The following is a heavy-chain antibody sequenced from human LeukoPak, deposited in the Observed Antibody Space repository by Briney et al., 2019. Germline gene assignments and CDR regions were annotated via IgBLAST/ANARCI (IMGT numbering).Heavy chain of an antibody. CDR3: ASTRGHCSSTSCYLYYFDY. Sequence: GGSLRLSCAASGFTVSSNYMSWVCQAPGKGLEWVSVIYSGGSTYYADSVKGRFTISRDNSKNTLYLQMNSLRAEDTAVYYCASTRGHCSSTSCYLYYFDYWGQGTLVTVSS. CDR1: GFTVSSNY. V-gene: IGHV3-66*02. D-gene: IGHD2-2*01. CDR2: IYSGGST. J-gene: IGHJ4*02.